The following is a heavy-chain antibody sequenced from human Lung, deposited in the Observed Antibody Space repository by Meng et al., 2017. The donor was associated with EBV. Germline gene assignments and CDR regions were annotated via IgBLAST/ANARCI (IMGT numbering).Heavy chain of an antibody. CDR1: GFTFGSAW. V-gene: IGHV3-23*04. J-gene: IGHJ4*02. Sequence: EVLLVESGGGFVKPGGSLRLSCAASGFTFGSAWMTWVRQVPGKGLEFVASISGSGSSTNYADSVKGRFTISRDNSKNTLFLQMNSLRAEDTAVYYCAKDLLVGEWDPSYWGQGTLVTVSS. D-gene: IGHD1-26*01. CDR3: AKDLLVGEWDPSY. CDR2: ISGSGSST.